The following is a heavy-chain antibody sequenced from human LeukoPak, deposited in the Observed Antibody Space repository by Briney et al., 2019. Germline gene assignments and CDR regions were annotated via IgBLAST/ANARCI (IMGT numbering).Heavy chain of an antibody. V-gene: IGHV4-39*01. J-gene: IGHJ4*02. D-gene: IGHD3-10*01. CDR2: IYYSGST. CDR1: GGSISSSSYY. CDR3: ARLLGGSGSYPGY. Sequence: LETLSLTCTVSGGSISSSSYYWGWIRQPPGKGLEWIGSIYYSGSTYYNPSLKSRVTISVDTSKNQFSLKLSSVTAADTAVYYCARLLGGSGSYPGYWGQGTLVTVSS.